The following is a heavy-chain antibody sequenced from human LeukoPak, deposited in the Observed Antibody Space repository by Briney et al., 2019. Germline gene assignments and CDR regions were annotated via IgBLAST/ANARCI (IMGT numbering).Heavy chain of an antibody. V-gene: IGHV3-21*01. CDR2: ISSSGYI. Sequence: GGSLRLSCEASGFTFSIYSMSWVRQAPGKGLEWVSSISSSGYILYADSVKGRFTISRDNAKNSLYLQMNSLRAEDTAVYYCARDSSGWSRDIWGQGTMVTVSS. CDR3: ARDSSGWSRDI. J-gene: IGHJ3*02. D-gene: IGHD6-19*01. CDR1: GFTFSIYS.